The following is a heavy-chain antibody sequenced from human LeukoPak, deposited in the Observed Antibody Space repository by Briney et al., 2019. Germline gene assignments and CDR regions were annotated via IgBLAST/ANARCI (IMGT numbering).Heavy chain of an antibody. J-gene: IGHJ4*02. CDR3: ARDSRFGKLLIPYFDY. CDR1: GFTFSSYA. CDR2: ITSRSSSI. D-gene: IGHD3-10*01. Sequence: GGSLRLSCAASGFTFSSYAMNWGRQAPGKGLEWVSYITSRSSSIYYADSVKGRFTISRDNAQNSLYLQMNSLRDEDTAVYYCARDSRFGKLLIPYFDYWGQGTLVTVSS. V-gene: IGHV3-48*02.